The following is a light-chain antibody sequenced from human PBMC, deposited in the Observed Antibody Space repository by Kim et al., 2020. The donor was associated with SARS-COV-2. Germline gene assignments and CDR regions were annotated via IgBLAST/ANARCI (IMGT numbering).Light chain of an antibody. CDR2: GAS. Sequence: VSPGERATLSCRASQSVGNYLAWYQKKPGQPPRLLVYGASTRAPDISDRFSGSGSGTEFTLTISSLQSEDSALYYCQQYNNWPPLTFGGGTKVDI. CDR1: QSVGNY. CDR3: QQYNNWPPLT. J-gene: IGKJ4*01. V-gene: IGKV3-15*01.